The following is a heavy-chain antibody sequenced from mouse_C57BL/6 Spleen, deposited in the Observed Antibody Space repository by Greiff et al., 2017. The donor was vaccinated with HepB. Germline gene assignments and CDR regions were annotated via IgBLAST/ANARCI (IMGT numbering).Heavy chain of an antibody. CDR2: IYPGDGDT. Sequence: QVQLKASGPELVKPGASVKISCKASGYAFSSSWMNWVKQRPGKGLVWIGRIYPGDGDTNYNGKFKGKATLTADNSSRTAYMQLSSLTSEDSAVYFCARYWDGAMDDWGQGTSVTVCS. J-gene: IGHJ4*01. D-gene: IGHD4-1*01. V-gene: IGHV1-82*01. CDR3: ARYWDGAMDD. CDR1: GYAFSSSW.